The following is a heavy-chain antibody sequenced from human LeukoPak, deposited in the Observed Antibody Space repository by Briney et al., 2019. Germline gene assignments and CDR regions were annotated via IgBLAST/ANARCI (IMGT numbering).Heavy chain of an antibody. CDR3: ARGNWGDY. J-gene: IGHJ4*02. CDR1: GDSISSSSYH. V-gene: IGHV4-39*07. Sequence: SETLSLTCTVSGDSISSSSYHWGWIRQPPGKGLKWIGSIYYSGNTYYNPSLKSRVTISVDTSKNQFSLKLSSVTAADTAVYYCARGNWGDYWGQGTLVTVSS. CDR2: IYYSGNT. D-gene: IGHD7-27*01.